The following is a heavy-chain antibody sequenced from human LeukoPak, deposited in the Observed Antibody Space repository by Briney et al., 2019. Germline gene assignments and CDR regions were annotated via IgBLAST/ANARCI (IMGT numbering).Heavy chain of an antibody. V-gene: IGHV3-23*01. CDR3: AKPSGRVRGWYFDL. Sequence: GGSLRLSCAAYGFTFNTYGMNWVRQAPGKGLEWVSSISGGDVSTSYADSVKGRFIIARDDSKNTLYLEMDSLRADDTAVYYCAKPSGRVRGWYFDLWGRGTVVTVSS. J-gene: IGHJ2*01. D-gene: IGHD3-10*02. CDR1: GFTFNTYG. CDR2: ISGGDVST.